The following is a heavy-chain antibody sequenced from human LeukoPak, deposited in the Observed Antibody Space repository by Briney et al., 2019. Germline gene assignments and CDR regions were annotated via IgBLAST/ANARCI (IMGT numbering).Heavy chain of an antibody. D-gene: IGHD5-12*01. CDR2: ISGSGGST. V-gene: IGHV3-23*01. J-gene: IGHJ6*03. CDR1: GFTFSSYG. CDR3: AKDQRVVATFYYYMDV. Sequence: GGSLRLSCAASGFTFSSYGMSWVRQAPGKGLEWVSGISGSGGSTYYADSVKGRFTISRDNSKNTLYLQMNSLRAEDTAIYYCAKDQRVVATFYYYMDVWGKGTTVTVSS.